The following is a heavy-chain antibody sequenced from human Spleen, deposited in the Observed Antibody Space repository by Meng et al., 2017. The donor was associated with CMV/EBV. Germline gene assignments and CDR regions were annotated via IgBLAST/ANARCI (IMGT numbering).Heavy chain of an antibody. V-gene: IGHV3-20*04. CDR1: GFTFSSYE. J-gene: IGHJ4*02. CDR3: ARARSYDSSGYYSDY. Sequence: GGSLRLSCAASGFTFSSYEMNWVRQAPGKGLEWVSGINWNGGSTGYADSVKGRFTISRDNAKNSLYLQMNSLRAEDTALYYCARARSYDSSGYYSDYWGQGTLVTVSS. D-gene: IGHD3-22*01. CDR2: INWNGGST.